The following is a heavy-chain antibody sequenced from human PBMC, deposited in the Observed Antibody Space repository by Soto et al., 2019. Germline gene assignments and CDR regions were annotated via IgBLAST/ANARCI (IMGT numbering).Heavy chain of an antibody. CDR3: ARIVSDGGWFDP. V-gene: IGHV1-18*01. CDR1: GYTFTSYG. CDR2: ISANNGKA. D-gene: IGHD1-26*01. Sequence: ASVKVSCKASGYTFTSYGISWVRQAPGQGLEWMGWISANNGKANYAQKLQGRVTITTDKSTSTAYMELRSLRSEDTAVYYCARIVSDGGWFDPWGQGTLVTVSS. J-gene: IGHJ5*02.